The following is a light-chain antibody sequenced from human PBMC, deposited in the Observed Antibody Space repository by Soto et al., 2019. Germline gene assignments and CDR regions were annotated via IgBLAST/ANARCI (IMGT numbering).Light chain of an antibody. CDR2: DAS. V-gene: IGKV3-11*01. CDR3: HQREHWPLS. J-gene: IGKJ4*01. CDR1: QGISRF. Sequence: EIVLTQSPDTLSLSPGDRATLSCRASQGISRFLAWYQQKPGQVPRLLIYDASSMAVGVPSRFSGSGSGTDFTLTISGLEPEDFAMYCCHQREHWPLSFGGGTKLEIK.